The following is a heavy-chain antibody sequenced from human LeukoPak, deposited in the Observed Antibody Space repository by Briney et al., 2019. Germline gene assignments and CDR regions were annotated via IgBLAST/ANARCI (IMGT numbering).Heavy chain of an antibody. V-gene: IGHV4-34*01. Sequence: SETLSLTCAVYGGSFSGYYWSWIRQPPGKGLEWIGYIHHTGSTYYNPSLKSRVTISVDRSKNQFSLKLTSVTAADTAVYYCARDCGLPAAPPLDDAFDVWGQGTMVTVSS. CDR2: IHHTGST. J-gene: IGHJ3*01. D-gene: IGHD2-2*01. CDR3: ARDCGLPAAPPLDDAFDV. CDR1: GGSFSGYY.